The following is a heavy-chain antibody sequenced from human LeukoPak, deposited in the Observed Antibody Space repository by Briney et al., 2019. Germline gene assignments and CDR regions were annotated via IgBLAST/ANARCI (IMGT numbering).Heavy chain of an antibody. D-gene: IGHD6-13*01. CDR1: GFTFDDYA. Sequence: EIGGSLRLSCAASGFTFDDYAMHWVRQAPGKGLEWVSGISWNSGSIGYADSVKGRFTISRDNAKNSLYLQMNSLRAEDMALYYCAKAGSSWYYFDYWGQGTLVTVSS. V-gene: IGHV3-9*03. CDR3: AKAGSSWYYFDY. J-gene: IGHJ4*02. CDR2: ISWNSGSI.